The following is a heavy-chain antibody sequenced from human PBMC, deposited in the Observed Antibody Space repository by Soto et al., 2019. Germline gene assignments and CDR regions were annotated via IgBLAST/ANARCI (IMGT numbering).Heavy chain of an antibody. CDR2: INAGNGNT. CDR3: ARERAAYSSSSYNWFDP. J-gene: IGHJ5*02. CDR1: GYTFTSYA. Sequence: RASVKVSCKASGYTFTSYAMHWVRQAPGQRLEWMGWINAGNGNTKYSQKFQGRVTITRDTSASTAYMELSSLRSEDTAVYHCARERAAYSSSSYNWFDPWGQGTLVTVSS. V-gene: IGHV1-3*01. D-gene: IGHD6-6*01.